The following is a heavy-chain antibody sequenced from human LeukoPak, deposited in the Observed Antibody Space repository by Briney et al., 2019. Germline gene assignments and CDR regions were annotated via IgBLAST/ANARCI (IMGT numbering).Heavy chain of an antibody. V-gene: IGHV4-39*07. CDR2: IYYSGST. CDR1: GGSISSSSYY. J-gene: IGHJ4*02. CDR3: ARRGSGSYFY. D-gene: IGHD1-26*01. Sequence: KPSETLSLTCTVSGGSISSSSYYWGWIRQPPGKGLEWIGSIYYSGSTYYNPSLKSRVTISVDTSKNQFSLKLSSVTAADTAVYYCARRGSGSYFYWGQGTLVTVSS.